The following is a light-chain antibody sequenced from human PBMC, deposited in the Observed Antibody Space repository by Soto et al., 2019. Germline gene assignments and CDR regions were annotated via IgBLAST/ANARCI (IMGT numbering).Light chain of an antibody. Sequence: EIVMTQSPSTLSVSPGERATLSCRASQSVSSNLAWYQQKPGQAPRLLIYGASTRATGIPARFSGSGSGTEFTLTLSSLKSEAFAVYYCQQYNNWPPTWTFGQGTKVEIK. CDR1: QSVSSN. CDR2: GAS. J-gene: IGKJ1*01. CDR3: QQYNNWPPTWT. V-gene: IGKV3-15*01.